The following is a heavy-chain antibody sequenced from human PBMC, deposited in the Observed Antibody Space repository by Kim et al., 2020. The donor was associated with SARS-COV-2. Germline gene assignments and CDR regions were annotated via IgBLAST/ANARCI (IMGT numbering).Heavy chain of an antibody. D-gene: IGHD3-9*01. V-gene: IGHV5-10-1*01. CDR3: AGRNYDILTGYYLGAFDI. Sequence: GASLKISCKGSGYSFTSYWISWVRQMPGKGLAWMGRIDPSDSYTNYSPSFQGHVTISADKSISTAYLQWSSLKASDTAMYYCAGRNYDILTGYYLGAFDIWGQGTMVTVSS. J-gene: IGHJ3*02. CDR2: IDPSDSYT. CDR1: GYSFTSYW.